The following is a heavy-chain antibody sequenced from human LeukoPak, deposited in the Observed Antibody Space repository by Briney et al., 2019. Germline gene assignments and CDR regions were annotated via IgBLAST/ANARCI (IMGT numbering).Heavy chain of an antibody. J-gene: IGHJ4*02. V-gene: IGHV1-69*13. CDR1: GGTFISYG. Sequence: SVKVSCKASGGTFISYGISWVRQAPGQGLEWMGGIIPIFGTANYAQKFQGRVTITADESTSTAYMELSSLRSEDTAVYYCARGDPEMATIPYHFDYWGQGTLVTVSS. D-gene: IGHD5-24*01. CDR3: ARGDPEMATIPYHFDY. CDR2: IIPIFGTA.